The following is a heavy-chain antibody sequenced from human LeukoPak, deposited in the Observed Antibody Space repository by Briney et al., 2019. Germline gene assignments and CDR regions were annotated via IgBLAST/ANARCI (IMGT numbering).Heavy chain of an antibody. V-gene: IGHV3-23*01. D-gene: IGHD3-22*01. CDR3: AKDRPYHYYDSSGSFDY. CDR2: ISGSGGST. Sequence: GGSLRLSCAASGFTFSSYAMSWVRQAPGKGLEWVSAISGSGGSTYYAGSVKGRFTISRDNSKNTLYLQMNSLRAEDTAVYYCAKDRPYHYYDSSGSFDYWGQGTLVTVSS. CDR1: GFTFSSYA. J-gene: IGHJ4*02.